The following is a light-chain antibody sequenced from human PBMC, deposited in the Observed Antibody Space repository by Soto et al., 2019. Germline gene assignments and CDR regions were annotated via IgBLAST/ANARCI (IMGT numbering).Light chain of an antibody. J-gene: IGLJ2*01. CDR3: SSYTSSSTPVV. Sequence: QSALTQPASVSGSPGQSITISCTGTSSDVGGYNYVSWYQQHPGKAPKVMIYEVSNRPSGVSNRFSGSKSGNTASLTISGLQAEDEADYYCSSYTSSSTPVVFGGGTKPNVL. CDR1: SSDVGGYNY. V-gene: IGLV2-14*01. CDR2: EVS.